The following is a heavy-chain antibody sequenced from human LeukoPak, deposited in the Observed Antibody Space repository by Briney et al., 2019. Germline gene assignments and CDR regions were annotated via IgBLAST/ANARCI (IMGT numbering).Heavy chain of an antibody. CDR2: MYYRGNT. CDR3: ATGVHGIAAAGDYYFDY. V-gene: IGHV4-59*01. Sequence: SETLSHTCTVSGGSISSYYWSWIRQPPGKGLEWIGYMYYRGNTNNDPSLKSRVTISIDTPNNQFSLKLSSVTAADTAVYYCATGVHGIAAAGDYYFDYWGQGTLVTVSS. CDR1: GGSISSYY. J-gene: IGHJ4*02. D-gene: IGHD6-13*01.